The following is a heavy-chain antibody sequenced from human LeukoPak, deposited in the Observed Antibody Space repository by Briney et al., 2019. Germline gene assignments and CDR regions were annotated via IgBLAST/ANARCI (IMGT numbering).Heavy chain of an antibody. Sequence: ASVTVSCKASGYAFTDHYMHWVRQAPGQGLEWMGWINRNGGGTNYAQKFQGRVTMTRDTSVSTAYMELSSLRSDDTAVYYCARAYTMVATFDYWGQGTLVTVSS. CDR2: INRNGGGT. J-gene: IGHJ4*02. CDR3: ARAYTMVATFDY. CDR1: GYAFTDHY. V-gene: IGHV1-2*02. D-gene: IGHD3-10*01.